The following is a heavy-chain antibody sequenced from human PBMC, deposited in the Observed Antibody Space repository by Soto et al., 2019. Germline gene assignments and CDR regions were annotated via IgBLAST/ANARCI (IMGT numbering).Heavy chain of an antibody. J-gene: IGHJ3*02. Sequence: GGSLRLSCAASVFTFGNYAMSCVRHSPGKGLEWVSGITGGGGFTNYADPVKGRFTISRDNSWNTLYLQLNSLRAEDTAVYYCAKLLAAAASWDAFHIWGQGTMVTVS. CDR2: ITGGGGFT. CDR3: AKLLAAAASWDAFHI. D-gene: IGHD6-25*01. CDR1: VFTFGNYA. V-gene: IGHV3-23*01.